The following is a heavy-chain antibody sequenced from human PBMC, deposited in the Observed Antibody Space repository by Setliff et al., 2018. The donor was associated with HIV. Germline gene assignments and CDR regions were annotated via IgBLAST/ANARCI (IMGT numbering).Heavy chain of an antibody. D-gene: IGHD2-2*01. CDR2: IYYSGST. CDR3: ARRKGYCSGPSCLEFSWFDP. J-gene: IGHJ5*02. V-gene: IGHV4-31*03. Sequence: PSETLSLTCTVSGGSISNSVYFWTWIRQHPGKGLEWIGYIYYSGSTYQNPSLKSRVTISVDTSKNQFSLKLNSVTAADTAVYYCARRKGYCSGPSCLEFSWFDPWGQGTPVTVS. CDR1: GGSISNSVYF.